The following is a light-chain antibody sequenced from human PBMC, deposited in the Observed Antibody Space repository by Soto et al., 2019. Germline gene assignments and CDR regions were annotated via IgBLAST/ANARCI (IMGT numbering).Light chain of an antibody. CDR2: DVS. J-gene: IGLJ1*01. CDR1: SSDVGGYNY. CDR3: CSYAGGFYV. V-gene: IGLV2-11*01. Sequence: QSVLTQPPSVSGSPGQSVTISCTGTSSDVGGYNYVSWYQQHPGKAPKVIIFDVSKRPSGVPDRFSGFKSGSTASLTISGLQPDDEADYYCCSYAGGFYVVGTGTKLTVL.